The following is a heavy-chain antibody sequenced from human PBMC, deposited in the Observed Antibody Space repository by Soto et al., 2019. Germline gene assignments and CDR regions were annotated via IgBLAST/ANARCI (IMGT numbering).Heavy chain of an antibody. J-gene: IGHJ4*02. CDR1: GFTFSSYA. CDR3: VRDKSSNSRGWHNRHFDY. CDR2: ISYDGRNK. D-gene: IGHD6-19*01. Sequence: QVQLVEAGGGVVQPVRSLRLSCAASGFTFSSYAMHLVRQAPGKGLEWVAVISYDGRNKYYADSVKGRFTISRANSKTRYLQMKSLRAEETVVYYCVRDKSSNSRGWHNRHFDYWGQGILVKVSS. V-gene: IGHV3-30*04.